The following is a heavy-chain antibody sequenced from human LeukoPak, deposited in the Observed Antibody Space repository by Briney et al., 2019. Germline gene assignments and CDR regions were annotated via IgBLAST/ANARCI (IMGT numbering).Heavy chain of an antibody. D-gene: IGHD5-18*01. CDR2: IHTSGST. V-gene: IGHV4-61*02. CDR3: ARDVRGYSYGSFDY. J-gene: IGHJ4*02. Sequence: PSETLSLTCTVSGGSISSGSYYWSWIGQPAGKGLEWIGRIHTSGSTNYNPYLKSRVTISVDTSKNQFSLKLSSVTAADTAVYYCARDVRGYSYGSFDYWGQGTLVTVSS. CDR1: GGSISSGSYY.